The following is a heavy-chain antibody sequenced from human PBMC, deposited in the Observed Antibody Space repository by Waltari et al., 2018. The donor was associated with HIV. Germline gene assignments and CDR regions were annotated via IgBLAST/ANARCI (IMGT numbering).Heavy chain of an antibody. CDR3: ARGVAGGYSGYVYDY. J-gene: IGHJ4*02. V-gene: IGHV4-34*01. Sequence: QVQLQQWGAGLLKPSETLSLTCAVYGGSFSGYYWSWIRQPPGKGLEWIGEINHSGSTNYNPSLKSRVTISVDTSKNQFSLKLSSVTAADTAVYYCARGVAGGYSGYVYDYWGQGTLVTVSS. CDR2: INHSGST. D-gene: IGHD5-12*01. CDR1: GGSFSGYY.